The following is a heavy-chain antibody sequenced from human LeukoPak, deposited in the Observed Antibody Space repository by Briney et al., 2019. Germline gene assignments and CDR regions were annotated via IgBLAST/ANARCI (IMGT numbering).Heavy chain of an antibody. D-gene: IGHD3-16*01. CDR2: IKQDGSEK. CDR1: GGSISSYY. Sequence: ETLSLTCTVSGGSISSYYWSWIRQPPGKGLEWVANIKQDGSEKYYVDSVKGRFTISRDNAKNSLYLQMNSLRAEDTAVYYCASAPYVSSYYYYYYGMDVWGQGTTVTVSS. CDR3: ASAPYVSSYYYYYYGMDV. V-gene: IGHV3-7*01. J-gene: IGHJ6*02.